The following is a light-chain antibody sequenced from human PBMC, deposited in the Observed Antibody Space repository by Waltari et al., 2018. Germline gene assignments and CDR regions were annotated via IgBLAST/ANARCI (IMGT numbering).Light chain of an antibody. CDR3: QQYNNWPRT. CDR1: QSISTN. CDR2: GAS. V-gene: IGKV3-15*01. Sequence: EIVMTQSPATLSVSPGERATLSCRASQSISTNLAWYQQKPGQAPRLLISGASTRATGIPARFSGSGSGTEFTLTISSLQSEDFALYYCQQYNNWPRTFGQGTKVEIK. J-gene: IGKJ1*01.